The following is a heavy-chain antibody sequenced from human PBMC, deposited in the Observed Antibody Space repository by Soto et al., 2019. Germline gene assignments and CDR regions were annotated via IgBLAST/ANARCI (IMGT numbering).Heavy chain of an antibody. CDR2: ISYDGSNK. D-gene: IGHD2-2*01. V-gene: IGHV3-30*18. CDR1: GFTFSSYG. CDR3: AKGQHCSSTSCYFYYYGMDV. J-gene: IGHJ6*02. Sequence: GGSLRLSCAASGFTFSSYGMHWVRQAPGKGLEWVAVISYDGSNKYYADSVKGRFTISRDNSKNTLYLQMNSLRPEDTAVYYCAKGQHCSSTSCYFYYYGMDVWGQGTKVTVSS.